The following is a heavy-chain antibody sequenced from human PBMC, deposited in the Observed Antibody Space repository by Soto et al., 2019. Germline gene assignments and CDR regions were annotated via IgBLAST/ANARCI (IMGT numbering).Heavy chain of an antibody. CDR2: VSTDWSTT. V-gene: IGHV3-74*01. D-gene: IGHD2-8*01. Sequence: EVQLVESGGGLVQPWGSLRLSCAASGFTFSNYWMHWVRQAPGKGLVWVSRVSTDWSTTSYAESVKGRFTISRNNAKHPRYFQMSSRRFDATAVYYCATPNTCFDSWCQGSVV. CDR3: ATPNTCFDS. CDR1: GFTFSNYW. J-gene: IGHJ4*02.